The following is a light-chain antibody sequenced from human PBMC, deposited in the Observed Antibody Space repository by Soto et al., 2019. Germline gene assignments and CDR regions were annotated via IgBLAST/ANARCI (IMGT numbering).Light chain of an antibody. CDR2: SDN. CDR3: AAWDDSVNGWV. V-gene: IGLV1-44*01. J-gene: IGLJ3*02. CDR1: TSNIGGNP. Sequence: QSVLTLPPSASGTPGQRVTISCSGSTSNIGGNPVNWYQQLPGTAPKLLIYSDNQRPSGVPDRFSGSKSGTSASLAISGLQSEDEADYFCAAWDDSVNGWVFGGGTKLTVL.